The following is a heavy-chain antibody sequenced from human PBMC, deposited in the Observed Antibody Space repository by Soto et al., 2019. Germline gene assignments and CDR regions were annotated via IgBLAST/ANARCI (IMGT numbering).Heavy chain of an antibody. D-gene: IGHD6-13*01. CDR3: ARCARGYGSGSWYVPKSFPWWFDP. V-gene: IGHV3-11*01. CDR1: GFTFSDYY. CDR2: ISSSGSTI. J-gene: IGHJ5*02. Sequence: GGSLRLSCAASGFTFSDYYMSWIRQAPGKGLEWVSYISSSGSTIYYADSVKGRFTISRDNAKNSLYLQMNSLRAEDTAVYYCARCARGYGSGSWYVPKSFPWWFDPWGQGTLVTVSS.